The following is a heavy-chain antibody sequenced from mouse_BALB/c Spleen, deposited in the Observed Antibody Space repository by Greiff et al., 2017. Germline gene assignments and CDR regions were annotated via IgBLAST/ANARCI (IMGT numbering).Heavy chain of an antibody. Sequence: EVQGVESGGGLVQPGGSRKLSCAASGFTFSSFGMHWVRQAPEKGLEWVAYISSGSSTIYYADTVKGRFTISRDNPKNTLFLQMTSLRSEDTAMYYCAGGYAMDYWGQGTSVTVSS. J-gene: IGHJ4*01. CDR2: ISSGSSTI. CDR1: GFTFSSFG. CDR3: AGGYAMDY. V-gene: IGHV5-17*02.